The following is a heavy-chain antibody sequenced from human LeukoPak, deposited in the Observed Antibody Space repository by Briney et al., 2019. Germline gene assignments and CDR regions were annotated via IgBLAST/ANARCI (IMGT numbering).Heavy chain of an antibody. D-gene: IGHD2-2*02. CDR3: ARGRVCSSTSCYKRGFDY. V-gene: IGHV4-34*01. Sequence: PSETLSLTCAVYGGSFSGYYWSWIRQPPGKGLEWIGEINHSGSTNYNPSLKSRVTISADTSKNQFSLKLSSVTAADTAVYYCARGRVCSSTSCYKRGFDYWGQGTLVTVSS. CDR1: GGSFSGYY. J-gene: IGHJ4*02. CDR2: INHSGST.